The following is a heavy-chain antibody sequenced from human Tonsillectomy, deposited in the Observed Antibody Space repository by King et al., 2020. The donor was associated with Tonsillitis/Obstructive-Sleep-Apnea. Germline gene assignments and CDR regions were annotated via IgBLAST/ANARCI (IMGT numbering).Heavy chain of an antibody. CDR1: GYTFTNYG. J-gene: IGHJ6*03. Sequence: VQLVESGAEVKKPGASVKVSCKASGYTFTNYGISWVRQAPGQGLEWMGWISSSNGNTNYAQILQGRVTMTTDTSTSTAYLELRSLRSDDTAVNYCAREEANWGSYYYLYYMDVWGKGTTVTVSS. D-gene: IGHD7-27*01. CDR2: ISSSNGNT. V-gene: IGHV1-18*01. CDR3: AREEANWGSYYYLYYMDV.